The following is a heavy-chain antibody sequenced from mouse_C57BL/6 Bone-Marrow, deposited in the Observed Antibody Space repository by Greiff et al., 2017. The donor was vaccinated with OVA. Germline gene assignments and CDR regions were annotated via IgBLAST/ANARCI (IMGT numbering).Heavy chain of an antibody. J-gene: IGHJ1*03. V-gene: IGHV5-6*01. Sequence: EVKLVESGGDLVKPGGSLKLSCAASGFTFSSYGMSWVSQTPDKRLEWVATISSGGSYTYYPDSVKGRFTISRDNAKNTLYLQRSSLNSEDTAVYYCASCYFYCSSPSYWYFDVWGTGTTVTVSS. CDR3: ASCYFYCSSPSYWYFDV. D-gene: IGHD1-1*01. CDR2: ISSGGSYT. CDR1: GFTFSSYG.